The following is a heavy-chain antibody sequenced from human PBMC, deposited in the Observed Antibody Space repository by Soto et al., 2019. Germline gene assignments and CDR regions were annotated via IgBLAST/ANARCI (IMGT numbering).Heavy chain of an antibody. CDR2: IYYSGST. D-gene: IGHD6-13*01. V-gene: IGHV4-59*08. J-gene: IGHJ4*02. CDR1: GGSIRSYY. CDR3: ARRYSSSFDY. Sequence: SETLSLTCTVSGGSIRSYYWSWIRQPPGKGLEWIGYIYYSGSTNYNPSLKSRVTISVDTSKIQFSLKLSSVTAADTAVYYCARRYSSSFDYWGQGTLVTVS.